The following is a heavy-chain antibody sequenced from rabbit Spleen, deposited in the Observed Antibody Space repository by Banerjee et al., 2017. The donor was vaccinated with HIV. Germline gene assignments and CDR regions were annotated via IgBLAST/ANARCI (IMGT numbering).Heavy chain of an antibody. Sequence: QQQLEESGGGLVKPGGTLTLTCKASGFSFSSTQYICWVRQAPGKGLEWIACSWIESSDSTFYASWATGRFTISKTSSTTVALQMTSLTAADTATYFCARGLGYGVGGHAISRLDLWGQGTLVTVS. J-gene: IGHJ3*01. D-gene: IGHD6-1*01. CDR1: GFSFSSTQY. V-gene: IGHV1S45*01. CDR2: SWIESSDST. CDR3: ARGLGYGVGGHAISRLDL.